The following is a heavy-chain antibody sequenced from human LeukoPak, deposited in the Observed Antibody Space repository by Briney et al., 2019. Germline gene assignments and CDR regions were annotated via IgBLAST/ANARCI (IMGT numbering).Heavy chain of an antibody. CDR2: MYYSGST. V-gene: IGHV4-59*01. CDR3: ARVAHYYGSGSPYYGMDV. J-gene: IGHJ6*02. D-gene: IGHD3-10*01. Sequence: PSETLSLTCTVSGGSISSNYWSWIRQPPGKGLEWIGYMYYSGSTNYNPSLKSRGTISVDTSKNQFSLKLSSVTAADTAVYYCARVAHYYGSGSPYYGMDVWGQGTTVTVSS. CDR1: GGSISSNY.